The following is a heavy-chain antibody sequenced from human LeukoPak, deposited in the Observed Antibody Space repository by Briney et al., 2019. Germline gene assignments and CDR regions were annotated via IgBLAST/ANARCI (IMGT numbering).Heavy chain of an antibody. D-gene: IGHD7-27*01. V-gene: IGHV3-30-3*01. Sequence: GRSLRLSCAASGFTFRSYAMHWVRQAPGKGLEWVAVISYDGSNKYYAASVKGRLTICRDNSKNTLYLQMNSLRAEDTAVYYCAIAITRGNYFDYWGQGTMVTVSS. CDR2: ISYDGSNK. CDR3: AIAITRGNYFDY. CDR1: GFTFRSYA. J-gene: IGHJ4*02.